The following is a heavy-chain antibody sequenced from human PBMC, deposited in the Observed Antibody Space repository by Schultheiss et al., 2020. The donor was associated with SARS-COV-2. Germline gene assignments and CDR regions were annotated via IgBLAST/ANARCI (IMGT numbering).Heavy chain of an antibody. CDR2: IYSGGST. D-gene: IGHD5-18*01. J-gene: IGHJ6*02. V-gene: IGHV3-66*01. CDR3: ASETQYSYGPFYYYYYGMDV. CDR1: GFTFSSYA. Sequence: GGSLRLSCAASGFTFSSYAMSWVRQAPGKGLEWVSVIYSGGSTYYADSVKGRFTISRDNSKNTLYLQMNSLRAEDTAVYYCASETQYSYGPFYYYYYGMDVWGQGTTVTVSS.